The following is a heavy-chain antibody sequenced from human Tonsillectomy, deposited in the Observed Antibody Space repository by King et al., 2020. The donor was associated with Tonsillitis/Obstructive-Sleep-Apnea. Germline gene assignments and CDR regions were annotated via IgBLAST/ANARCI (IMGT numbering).Heavy chain of an antibody. V-gene: IGHV3-7*03. Sequence: QLVQSGGGLVQPGGSLRLSCAASGFTFSSYWMSWVRQAPGKGLEWVANIKKDGREKYYVDSVKGRFTISRDNAKNSLYLQMNSLRAEDTAVYYCARGPSYDYVWGSYRIYYFDYWGQGTLVTVSS. J-gene: IGHJ4*02. CDR1: GFTFSSYW. CDR3: ARGPSYDYVWGSYRIYYFDY. D-gene: IGHD3-16*02. CDR2: IKKDGREK.